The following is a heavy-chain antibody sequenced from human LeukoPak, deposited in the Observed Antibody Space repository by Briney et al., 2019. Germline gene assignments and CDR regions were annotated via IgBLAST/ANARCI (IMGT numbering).Heavy chain of an antibody. V-gene: IGHV3-73*01. D-gene: IGHD3-10*01. J-gene: IGHJ4*02. CDR2: IRSKANSCAT. CDR1: GFTFSGSA. Sequence: PGGSLRLSCAASGFTFSGSALHWVRQASGKGLEWVGRIRSKANSCATAYGASVKGRFTISRDDSKNTAYLQMNSLKTEDTAVYYCTRHGSSSGSYPDYWGQGTLVTVSS. CDR3: TRHGSSSGSYPDY.